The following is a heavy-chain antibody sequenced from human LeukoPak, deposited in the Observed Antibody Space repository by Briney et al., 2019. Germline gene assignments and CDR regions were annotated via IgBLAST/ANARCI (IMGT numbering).Heavy chain of an antibody. CDR1: GFTFSNYE. CDR3: ARESMLRFNSAFDF. J-gene: IGHJ3*01. V-gene: IGHV3-48*02. CDR2: IRSSSSII. Sequence: QAGGSLRLSCAASGFTFSNYEMNWVRQAPGKGLEWVSYIRSSSSIIYYADSVKGRFTISRDNAKNSLYLQMNSLRDEDTAVYYCARESMLRFNSAFDFWGQGTLVTVSS. D-gene: IGHD2/OR15-2a*01.